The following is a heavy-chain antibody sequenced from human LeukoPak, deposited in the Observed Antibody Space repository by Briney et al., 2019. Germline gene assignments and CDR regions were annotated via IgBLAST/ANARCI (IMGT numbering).Heavy chain of an antibody. V-gene: IGHV4-34*01. CDR2: INHSGST. CDR1: GGSFSGYY. J-gene: IGHJ4*02. D-gene: IGHD6-13*01. CDR3: ARGRWHPSVRVDY. Sequence: SETLSLTCAVYGGSFSGYYWSWIRQPPGKGLEWIGEINHSGSTNYNPSLKSRVTISADTSKNQFSLKLNSVTAADTAVYYCARGRWHPSVRVDYWGQGTLVTVSS.